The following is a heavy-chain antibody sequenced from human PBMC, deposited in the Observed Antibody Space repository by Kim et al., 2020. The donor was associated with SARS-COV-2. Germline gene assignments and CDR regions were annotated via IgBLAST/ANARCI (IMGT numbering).Heavy chain of an antibody. D-gene: IGHD3-22*01. CDR3: ASPSRGVTMIVVALDAFDI. CDR1: GGTFSSYA. CDR2: IIPIFGTA. Sequence: SVKVSCKASGGTFSSYAISWVRQVPGQGLEWMGGIIPIFGTANYAQKFQGRVTITADESTSTAYMELSSLRSEDTAVYYCASPSRGVTMIVVALDAFDIWGQGTMVTVSS. J-gene: IGHJ3*02. V-gene: IGHV1-69*13.